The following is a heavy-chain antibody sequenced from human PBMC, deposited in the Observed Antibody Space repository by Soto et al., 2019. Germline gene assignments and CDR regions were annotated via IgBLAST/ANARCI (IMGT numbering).Heavy chain of an antibody. CDR2: ISSSSYI. CDR3: AREYYYDSSGYLPFLDAFDI. CDR1: GFTFSSYS. D-gene: IGHD3-22*01. J-gene: IGHJ3*02. Sequence: GGSLRLSCAASGFTFSSYSMNWVRQAPGKGLEWVSSISSSSYIYYADSVKGRFTISRDNAKNSLYLQMNSLRAEDTAVYYCAREYYYDSSGYLPFLDAFDIWGQGTMVTVSS. V-gene: IGHV3-21*01.